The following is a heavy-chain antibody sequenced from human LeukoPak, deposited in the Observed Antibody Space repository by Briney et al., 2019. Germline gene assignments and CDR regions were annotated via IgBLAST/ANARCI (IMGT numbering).Heavy chain of an antibody. J-gene: IGHJ5*02. CDR3: AKDDGLIMFSS. Sequence: GGSLRLSCAASGFTFSSNGMSWVRQAPGKGLEWVSAISGTGDRTFYAGSVKGRFTISRDNSKNTLYLQVNSLRAEDTAVYYCAKDDGLIMFSSWGQGTLVTVSS. D-gene: IGHD3-16*01. CDR2: ISGTGDRT. CDR1: GFTFSSNG. V-gene: IGHV3-23*01.